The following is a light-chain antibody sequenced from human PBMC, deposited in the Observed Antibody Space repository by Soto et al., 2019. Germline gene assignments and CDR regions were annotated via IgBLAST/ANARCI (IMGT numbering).Light chain of an antibody. J-gene: IGLJ3*02. CDR2: EDT. CDR3: CSFVGSGTWV. Sequence: QSALTQPASVSGSPEQWITISCTGTSSDFGTYKRVSWYQQHPGKAPKLIIYEDTERPSGVSHRFSGSKSGNTASLTISGLQAEDEADYYCCSFVGSGTWVFGGGTKLTVL. CDR1: SSDFGTYKR. V-gene: IGLV2-23*01.